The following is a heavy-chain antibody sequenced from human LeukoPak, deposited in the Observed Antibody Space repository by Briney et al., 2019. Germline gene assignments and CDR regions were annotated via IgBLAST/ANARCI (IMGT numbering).Heavy chain of an antibody. CDR2: IKHDGSER. Sequence: PGGSLRLSCAASGFDFSICAMTWVRQAPGKGLEWVANIKHDGSERYYVDSVKGRFTISRDNANNLLYLQMNSLRAEDTAAYHCARSILGYCSRTNCYGFDYWGQGSLVTVSS. CDR1: GFDFSICA. V-gene: IGHV3-7*01. J-gene: IGHJ4*02. CDR3: ARSILGYCSRTNCYGFDY. D-gene: IGHD2-2*01.